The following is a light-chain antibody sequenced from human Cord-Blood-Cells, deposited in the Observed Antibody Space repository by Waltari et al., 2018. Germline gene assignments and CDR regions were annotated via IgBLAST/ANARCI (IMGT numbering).Light chain of an antibody. CDR1: SSDVGGYNY. Sequence: QSALTQPASVSGSPGQSINISCTGTSSDVGGYNYVSWSQQHPGKAPKLMIYEFSNRPSGVSNRFSGSKSGNTASLTISGLQAEDEADYYCSSYTSSSTLGVFGGGTKLTVL. J-gene: IGLJ3*02. CDR2: EFS. V-gene: IGLV2-14*01. CDR3: SSYTSSSTLGV.